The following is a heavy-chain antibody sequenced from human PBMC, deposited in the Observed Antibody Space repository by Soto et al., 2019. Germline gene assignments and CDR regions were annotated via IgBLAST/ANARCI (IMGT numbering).Heavy chain of an antibody. CDR1: GFTFSSYA. CDR2: ISGSGGST. D-gene: IGHD2-21*02. J-gene: IGHJ6*01. CDR3: ARDRGLYCGGDCYNPPLVYGMDV. Sequence: GGSLRLSCAASGFTFSSYAMSWVRQAPGKGLEWVSAISGSGGSTYYADSVKGRFTISRDNSTSTAYMELRSLRSDDTAVYYCARDRGLYCGGDCYNPPLVYGMDVWGQGTTVTVSS. V-gene: IGHV3-23*01.